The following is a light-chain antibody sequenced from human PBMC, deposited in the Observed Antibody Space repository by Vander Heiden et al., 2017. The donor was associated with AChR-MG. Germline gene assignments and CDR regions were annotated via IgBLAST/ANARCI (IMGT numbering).Light chain of an antibody. CDR1: EGIRNS. CDR3: LQDDTTPWT. J-gene: IGKJ1*01. Sequence: DIQMTQSPSSLSASAGDRVTITCRASEGIRNSLAWYQQRPGKAPKLLVYAASNLESGVPSRFSGSGSGTDYTLTISSLQPEDFATYYCLQDDTTPWTFGQGTRVEIK. V-gene: IGKV1-NL1*01. CDR2: AAS.